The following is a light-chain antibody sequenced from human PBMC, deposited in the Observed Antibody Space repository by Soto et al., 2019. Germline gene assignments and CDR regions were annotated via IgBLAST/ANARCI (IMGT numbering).Light chain of an antibody. J-gene: IGLJ1*01. Sequence: YELTQPPAVSVAPGQTAKITCGGDKMGSKIVHWYKQRPDQAPVAVVFDATDRPSGIPDRISASRSGDTATLTISRVDAGDEADYYCQVWASTAEFFVFGSGTKVTVL. CDR1: KMGSKI. CDR2: DAT. CDR3: QVWASTAEFFV. V-gene: IGLV3-21*02.